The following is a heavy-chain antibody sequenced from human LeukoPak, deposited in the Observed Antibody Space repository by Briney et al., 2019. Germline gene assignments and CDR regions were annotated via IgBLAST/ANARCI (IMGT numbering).Heavy chain of an antibody. CDR1: GVSISSGGYY. CDR3: ARGALLSASTFDY. J-gene: IGHJ4*02. D-gene: IGHD1-26*01. Sequence: PSETLSLTCTVSGVSISSGGYYWSWIRQHPGKGLEWIGHIYYSGSTYYNPSLRDRVTISIDTSKIQFSLKLISVTAADTAVYYCARGALLSASTFDYWGQGTLVTVSS. V-gene: IGHV4-31*03. CDR2: IYYSGST.